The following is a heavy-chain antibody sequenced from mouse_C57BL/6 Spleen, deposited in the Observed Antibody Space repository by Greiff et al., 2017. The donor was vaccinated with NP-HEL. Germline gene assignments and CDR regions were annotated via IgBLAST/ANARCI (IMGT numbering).Heavy chain of an antibody. D-gene: IGHD1-1*01. CDR2: INPSNGGT. V-gene: IGHV1-53*01. Sequence: VQLQQPGPELVKPGASVKLSCKASGYTFTSYWMHWVKQRPGQGLEWIGNINPSNGGTNYNEKLKSKATLSVDKSSSTAYMQLSSLASEDSAVYYCARGTTVVARDYWGQGTTLTVSS. CDR3: ARGTTVVARDY. CDR1: GYTFTSYW. J-gene: IGHJ2*01.